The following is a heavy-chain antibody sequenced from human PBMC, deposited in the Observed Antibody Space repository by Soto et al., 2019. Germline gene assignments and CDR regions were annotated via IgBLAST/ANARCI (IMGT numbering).Heavy chain of an antibody. D-gene: IGHD3-10*01. Sequence: QVQLVQSGGEVKKPGASVKVSCKASGYTFTSYGISWVRQAPGRGLEWMGWISGYNGNRNYDTNYAQKLQGRVTMTTDTSTDTAYMELRSLRSDDTAVYYCARDRRSQENAPLWFGELSTHLYYYYGMDVWGQGTTVTVSS. CDR2: ISGYNGNRNYDT. CDR3: ARDRRSQENAPLWFGELSTHLYYYYGMDV. CDR1: GYTFTSYG. J-gene: IGHJ6*02. V-gene: IGHV1-18*01.